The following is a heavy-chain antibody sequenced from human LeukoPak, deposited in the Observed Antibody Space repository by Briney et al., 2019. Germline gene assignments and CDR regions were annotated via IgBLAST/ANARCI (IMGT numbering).Heavy chain of an antibody. D-gene: IGHD4-17*01. J-gene: IGHJ4*02. Sequence: PSETLSLTCAVYGGSGNYYWSWVRQPPGQGLEWIGEITHTGNTHYNPSLKSRVSISLDTSKNQFFLKLSSVAAADTAVYYGAPIYGDYSDFDSWGQGTLVTVSS. CDR3: APIYGDYSDFDS. CDR2: ITHTGNT. V-gene: IGHV4-34*01. CDR1: GGSGNYY.